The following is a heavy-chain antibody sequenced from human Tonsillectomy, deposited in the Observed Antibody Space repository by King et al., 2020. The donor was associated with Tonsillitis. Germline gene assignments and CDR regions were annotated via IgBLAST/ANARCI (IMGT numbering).Heavy chain of an antibody. D-gene: IGHD3-16*01. V-gene: IGHV4-39*07. CDR3: AKLQDVNCEYGYSGEHYGMDV. J-gene: IGHJ6*02. CDR2: IYYSGSS. CDR1: GGSISDNKYL. Sequence: LQLQESGPGLVKPSETLSLICSVSGGSISDNKYLWSWIRQPPGKGLEWIGSIYYSGSSYYNPSLKSRVTISVDTSKNQFSLKLNSVTAADTAAYYCAKLQDVNCEYGYSGEHYGMDVWGQGTTVTVSS.